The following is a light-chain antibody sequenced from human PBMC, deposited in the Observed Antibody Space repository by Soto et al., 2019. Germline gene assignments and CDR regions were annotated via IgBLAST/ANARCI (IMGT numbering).Light chain of an antibody. CDR1: QSVGRNY. CDR3: QQYASSPLT. Sequence: EIVLTQSPGTLSVSPGERATLSCRASQSVGRNYLAWYQQKPGQAPRLVIYGASSRATGIPDRFSGSGSGTDFTLTISRLEPEDFAVYYCQQYASSPLTVGGGTKVETK. V-gene: IGKV3-20*01. CDR2: GAS. J-gene: IGKJ4*01.